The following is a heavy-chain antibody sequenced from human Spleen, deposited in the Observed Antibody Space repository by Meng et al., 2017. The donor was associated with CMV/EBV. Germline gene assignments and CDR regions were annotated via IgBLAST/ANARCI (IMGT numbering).Heavy chain of an antibody. CDR1: GFTFSSYA. CDR3: ARRWDC. J-gene: IGHJ4*02. Sequence: GSLRLSFAASGFTFSSYAMHWVRQAPGKGLEYVSAISSNGGTTYYAEPVKGRFTISRDNSKNTLYLQMGSLRAEDMAVYYCARRWDCWGQGTLVTVSS. V-gene: IGHV3-64*02. CDR2: ISSNGGTT.